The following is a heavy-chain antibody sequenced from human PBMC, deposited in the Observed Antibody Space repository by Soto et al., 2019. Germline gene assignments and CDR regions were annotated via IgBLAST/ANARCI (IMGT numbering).Heavy chain of an antibody. CDR3: ARGGAGGLYCPGTPLIAY. CDR2: IYYSGTT. J-gene: IGHJ4*02. V-gene: IGHV4-30-4*01. D-gene: IGHD3-10*01. CDR1: GSSVSSRDYY. Sequence: SETLSLTCTVSGSSVSSRDYYWSWIRQPPGKGLEWIGHIYYSGTTYYNPSLKSRLTISLDTSKNQFSLRLSSVSATDTPLYCCARGGAGGLYCPGTPLIAYWGQGALVTLS.